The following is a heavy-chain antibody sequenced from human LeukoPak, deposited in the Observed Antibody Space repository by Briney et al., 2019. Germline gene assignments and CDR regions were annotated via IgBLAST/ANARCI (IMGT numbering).Heavy chain of an antibody. CDR2: IRYDGSNK. V-gene: IGHV3-30*02. D-gene: IGHD3-10*01. Sequence: PGGSLRLSCAASGFTFSSYGIHWVRQAPGKGLEWVAFIRYDGSNKYYADSVKGRFTISRDNSKNTLYLQMNSLRAEDTAVYYCARDRGYYGSGSYYFHWGQGTLVTVSS. J-gene: IGHJ4*02. CDR1: GFTFSSYG. CDR3: ARDRGYYGSGSYYFH.